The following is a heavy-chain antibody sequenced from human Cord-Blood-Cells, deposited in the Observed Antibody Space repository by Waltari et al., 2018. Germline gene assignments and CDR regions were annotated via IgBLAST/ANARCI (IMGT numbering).Heavy chain of an antibody. CDR2: IYSGGST. Sequence: EVQLVESGGGLIQPGGSLRPSCAASGFTVSSNYMSWVRQAPGKGLEWVSVIYSGGSTYYADSVKGRFTISRDNSKNTLYLQMNSLRAEDTAVYYCARTHSSSSPFDYWGQGTLVTVSS. V-gene: IGHV3-53*01. D-gene: IGHD6-6*01. CDR3: ARTHSSSSPFDY. CDR1: GFTVSSNY. J-gene: IGHJ4*02.